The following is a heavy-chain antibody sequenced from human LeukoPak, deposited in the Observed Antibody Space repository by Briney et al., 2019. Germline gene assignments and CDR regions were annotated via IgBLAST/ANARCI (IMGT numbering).Heavy chain of an antibody. J-gene: IGHJ1*01. CDR3: AKDPPRYCYASSGYFDAY. V-gene: IGHV3-23*01. Sequence: GGSLRLSCAASRFTFSSDAMSSVRQAPGKGLEWVSAIRWSGDSTYYAYSVKGRVTSSRDNSKTTLYLQMTRLTAQATAVYSCAKDPPRYCYASSGYFDAYCGPGALVTVSS. D-gene: IGHD3-22*01. CDR2: IRWSGDST. CDR1: RFTFSSDA.